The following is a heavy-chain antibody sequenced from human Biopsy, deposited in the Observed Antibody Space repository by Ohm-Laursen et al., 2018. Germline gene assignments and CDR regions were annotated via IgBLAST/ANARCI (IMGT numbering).Heavy chain of an antibody. CDR2: IYYSGGT. J-gene: IGHJ3*02. CDR3: ARVEAGTYDALDI. CDR1: GGSMTGYE. Sequence: SGTLSLTWSVSGGSMTGYEWSWIRLAPGQGLEWIGYIYYSGGTKNNPSLASRVTFSVDMSKSQFSLKLYSVTAADTAVYYCARVEAGTYDALDIWGQGALVAVSA. V-gene: IGHV4-59*01. D-gene: IGHD1-26*01.